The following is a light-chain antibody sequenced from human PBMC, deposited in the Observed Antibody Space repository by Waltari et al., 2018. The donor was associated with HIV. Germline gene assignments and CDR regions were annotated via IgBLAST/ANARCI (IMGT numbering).Light chain of an antibody. CDR1: NSDIGAYHF. V-gene: IGLV2-14*01. CDR3: SSYTRTSTWV. Sequence: QSALTQPASVSGSPGQWITISCTGSNSDIGAYHFVSWYQQHPGKAPKVMIYEVHNRPSGVSNRFSGSKSGNTASLTISGLQAEDEADYYCSSYTRTSTWVFGGGTKLTVL. J-gene: IGLJ3*02. CDR2: EVH.